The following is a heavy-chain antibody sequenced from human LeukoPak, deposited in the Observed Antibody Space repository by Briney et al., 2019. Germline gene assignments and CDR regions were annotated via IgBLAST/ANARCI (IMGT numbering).Heavy chain of an antibody. D-gene: IGHD3-10*01. CDR1: GFIFSRCG. CDR2: ISGTSSHI. V-gene: IGHV3-21*04. J-gene: IGHJ4*02. Sequence: GGSLRLSCAASGFIFSRCGMNWVRQAPGKGLEWVSSISGTSSHIYYADSVKGRFSISRDNAQNSLYLQMNSLRAEDTAVYYCARAPMVRGIRDYFDYWGQGTLVTVSS. CDR3: ARAPMVRGIRDYFDY.